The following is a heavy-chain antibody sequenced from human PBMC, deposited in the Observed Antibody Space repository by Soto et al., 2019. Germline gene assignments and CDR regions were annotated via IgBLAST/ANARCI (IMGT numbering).Heavy chain of an antibody. CDR2: IYHSGST. Sequence: SETLSLTCTVSGGSISTYYLSWIRQPPGKGLEWIGEIYHSGSTNYNPSLKSRVTISVDKSKNQFSLKLNSVTAADTAVYYCARDRRPFGYWGQGTLVTVSS. V-gene: IGHV4-59*12. CDR3: ARDRRPFGY. J-gene: IGHJ4*02. CDR1: GGSISTYY.